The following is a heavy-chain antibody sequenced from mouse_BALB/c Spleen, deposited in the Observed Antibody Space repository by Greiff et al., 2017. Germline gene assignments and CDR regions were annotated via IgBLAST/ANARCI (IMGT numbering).Heavy chain of an antibody. D-gene: IGHD1-2*01. V-gene: IGHV5-6*02. CDR3: ARRTTATHY. CDR2: ISSGGSYT. Sequence: EVKLVESGGELVKPGGSLKLSCAASGFTFSSYGMSWVRQTPDKRLEWVATISSGGSYTYYPDSVTGRFTISRDKAKNTLYLQMSSLKSEDTAMYYCARRTTATHYWGQGTLVTVSA. CDR1: GFTFSSYG. J-gene: IGHJ3*01.